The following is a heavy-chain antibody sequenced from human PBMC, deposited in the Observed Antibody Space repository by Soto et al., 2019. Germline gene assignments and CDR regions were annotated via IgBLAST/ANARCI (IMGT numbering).Heavy chain of an antibody. CDR2: IYYSGST. CDR1: GCSICSYY. Sequence: PSETLSLTCTVSGCSICSYYWSWIRQPPGKGLEWIGYIYYSGSTNYNPSLKSRVTISVDTSKNQFSLKLSSVTAADTAVYYCARPHGGSSGWDNWFDPWGQGTLVTVSS. J-gene: IGHJ5*02. CDR3: ARPHGGSSGWDNWFDP. V-gene: IGHV4-59*01. D-gene: IGHD6-25*01.